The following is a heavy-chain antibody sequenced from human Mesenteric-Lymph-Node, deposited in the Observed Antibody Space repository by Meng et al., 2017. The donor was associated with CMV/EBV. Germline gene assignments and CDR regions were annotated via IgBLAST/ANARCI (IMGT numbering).Heavy chain of an antibody. V-gene: IGHV3-73*01. J-gene: IGHJ6*02. Sequence: GASLKISCAASGFTFSGSAMHWVRQASGKGLEWVGRIRSKANSYATAYSASVKGRFTISRDDSKNTAYLQMNSLKTEDTAVYYCTRRVKLENDYYGMDVWGQGTTVTVSS. CDR3: TRRVKLENDYYGMDV. CDR1: GFTFSGSA. CDR2: IRSKANSYAT. D-gene: IGHD1-1*01.